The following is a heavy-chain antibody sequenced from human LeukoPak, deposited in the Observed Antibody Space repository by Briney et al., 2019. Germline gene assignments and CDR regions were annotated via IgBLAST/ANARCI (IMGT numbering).Heavy chain of an antibody. J-gene: IGHJ3*02. CDR1: GFTFSSYA. V-gene: IGHV3-53*01. D-gene: IGHD1-1*01. CDR3: ARTNSRAFDI. CDR2: IYSGGST. Sequence: GGSLRLSCAASGFTFSSYAMSWVRQAPGKGLEWVSVIYSGGSTYYADSVKGRFTISRDNSKNTLYLQMNSLRAEDTAVFYCARTNSRAFDIWGQGTMVTVSS.